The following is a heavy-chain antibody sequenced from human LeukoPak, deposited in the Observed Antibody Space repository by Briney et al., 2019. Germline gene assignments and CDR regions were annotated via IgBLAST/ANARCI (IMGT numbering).Heavy chain of an antibody. CDR1: GYTFTSYA. CDR2: INTNTGNP. D-gene: IGHD5-18*01. Sequence: ASVKVSCKASGYTFTSYAMNWVRQAPGQGLEWMGWINTNTGNPTYAQGFTGRFVFSLDTSVSTAYLQISSLKAEDTAVYYCTRANLDEQRIQLQDYWGQGTLVTVSS. CDR3: TRANLDEQRIQLQDY. J-gene: IGHJ4*02. V-gene: IGHV7-4-1*02.